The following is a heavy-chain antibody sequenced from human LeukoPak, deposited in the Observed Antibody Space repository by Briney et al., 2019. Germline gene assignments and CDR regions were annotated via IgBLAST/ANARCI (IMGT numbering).Heavy chain of an antibody. CDR2: ISGSGGST. CDR1: GFTLSSYA. D-gene: IGHD5-18*01. Sequence: GGSLRLSCAASGFTLSSYAMSWVREAPGEGLEWFSAISGSGGSTYYADSVKGRFTIYKDNSKNTLYLQMNSLRAEDTAVYYCAKDLNSYGSHYFDYWGQGTLVTVSS. CDR3: AKDLNSYGSHYFDY. V-gene: IGHV3-23*01. J-gene: IGHJ4*02.